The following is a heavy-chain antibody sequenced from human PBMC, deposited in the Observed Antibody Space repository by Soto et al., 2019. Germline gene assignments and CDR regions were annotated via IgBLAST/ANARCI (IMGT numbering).Heavy chain of an antibody. CDR2: INPSGGST. CDR3: ARRAYNYANMDV. D-gene: IGHD5-18*01. J-gene: IGHJ6*02. Sequence: QVQLVQSGAEVKKPGASVKVSCETSGYTFTTYYMHWVRRAPGQGLEWMGMINPSGGSTSYAQKFQGRVTMTRDTYTRTIYMELSSLRRDDTAIYYCARRAYNYANMDVWGQGTTVTVSS. CDR1: GYTFTTYY. V-gene: IGHV1-46*01.